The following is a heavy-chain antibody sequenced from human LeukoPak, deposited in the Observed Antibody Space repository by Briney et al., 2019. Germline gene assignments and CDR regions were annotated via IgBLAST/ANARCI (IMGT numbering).Heavy chain of an antibody. CDR2: INWNGGST. CDR1: GFTFDDYG. J-gene: IGHJ5*02. Sequence: GGSLRLSCEASGFTFDDYGMSWVRQAPGKGLEWVSGINWNGGSTGYADSVKGRFTISRDNAKNSLYLQMNSLRADDTALYHYARDAVVTARRGVWFDPWGQGTLVTVSS. V-gene: IGHV3-20*01. D-gene: IGHD2-21*02. CDR3: ARDAVVTARRGVWFDP.